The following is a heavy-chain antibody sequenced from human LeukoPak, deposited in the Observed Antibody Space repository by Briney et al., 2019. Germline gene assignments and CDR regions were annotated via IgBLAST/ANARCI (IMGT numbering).Heavy chain of an antibody. Sequence: GGSLRLSCAASGFTFSSYSMNWVRQAPGKGLEWVSSISSSSSYIYYADSVKGRLTISRDNAKNSLYLRMNSLRAEDTAVYYCARDLEDYDSSGYYDYWGQGTLVTVSS. CDR2: ISSSSSYI. CDR3: ARDLEDYDSSGYYDY. D-gene: IGHD3-22*01. V-gene: IGHV3-21*01. CDR1: GFTFSSYS. J-gene: IGHJ4*02.